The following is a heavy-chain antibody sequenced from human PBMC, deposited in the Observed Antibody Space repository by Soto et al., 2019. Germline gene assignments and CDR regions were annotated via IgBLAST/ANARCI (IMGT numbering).Heavy chain of an antibody. CDR3: AKERFGHLWLEDYGMDV. CDR2: ISYDGTNK. D-gene: IGHD5-18*01. J-gene: IGHJ6*02. Sequence: GGSLRLSCAASGFTFSSYGMHWVRQAPGKGLEWVALISYDGTNKYYADSVKGRFTISRDNFKNTLYLQMNSLRAEDTAVYYCAKERFGHLWLEDYGMDVWGQGTTVTSP. CDR1: GFTFSSYG. V-gene: IGHV3-30*18.